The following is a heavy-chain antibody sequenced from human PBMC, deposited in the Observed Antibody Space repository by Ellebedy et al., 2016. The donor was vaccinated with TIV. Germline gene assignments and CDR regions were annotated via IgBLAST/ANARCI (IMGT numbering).Heavy chain of an antibody. CDR3: ARDPYSSGWSAIGYFDH. CDR1: AFVFSSYT. Sequence: GESLKISCPASAFVFSSYTMWWVRQAPGKGLEWVAVTSFDSQNKHYADPVKGRFTISRDNSQNTLYLHMHSLRYEDTAVYYCARDPYSSGWSAIGYFDHWGQGTLVTVSS. CDR2: TSFDSQNK. D-gene: IGHD6-19*01. V-gene: IGHV3-30*04. J-gene: IGHJ4*02.